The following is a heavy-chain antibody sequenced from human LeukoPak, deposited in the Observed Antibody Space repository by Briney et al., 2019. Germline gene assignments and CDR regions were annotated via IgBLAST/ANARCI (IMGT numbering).Heavy chain of an antibody. J-gene: IGHJ4*02. D-gene: IGHD4-23*01. CDR3: ARGRPHGNDY. Sequence: GGSLRLSCAASGITFSSYWMNWVRQAPGKGLVWVSRIASDGSSTTYADSVKGRFSISRDNAKNTLYLQMNSLRVEDTAVYYCARGRPHGNDYWGQGTPVTVSS. CDR1: GITFSSYW. CDR2: IASDGSST. V-gene: IGHV3-74*01.